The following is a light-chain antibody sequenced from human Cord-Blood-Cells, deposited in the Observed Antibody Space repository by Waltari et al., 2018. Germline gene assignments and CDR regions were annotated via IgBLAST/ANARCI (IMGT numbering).Light chain of an antibody. V-gene: IGLV3-1*01. J-gene: IGLJ2*01. Sequence: SYELTQPPSVSVSPGQTASITCSGDKLGDKYACWYQPKPGQSPVLVIYQDSKRPSGILERFSGSNSGNTATLTVSGTQAMDEADYYCQAWDSSTVVFGGGTKLTVL. CDR1: KLGDKY. CDR3: QAWDSSTVV. CDR2: QDS.